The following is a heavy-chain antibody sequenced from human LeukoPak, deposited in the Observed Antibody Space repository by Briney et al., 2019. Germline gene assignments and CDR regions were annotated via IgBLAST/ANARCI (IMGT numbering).Heavy chain of an antibody. CDR2: INQDGSGK. D-gene: IGHD3-10*01. CDR1: GFTFSNYW. V-gene: IGHV3-7*01. CDR3: ARGGHRQKEF. Sequence: GGSLRLSCAASGFTFSNYWMTWVRQSPGKGLEWVAIINQDGSGKYYVDSVKGRFTISRDNAKNSLYLQMSSLRAEDTAVYYCARGGHRQKEFWGQGTLVTVYS. J-gene: IGHJ4*02.